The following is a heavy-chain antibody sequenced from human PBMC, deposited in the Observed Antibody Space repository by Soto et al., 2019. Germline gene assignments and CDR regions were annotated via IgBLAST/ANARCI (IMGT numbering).Heavy chain of an antibody. Sequence: QVQLVESGGGVVQPGRSLRLSCAASGFTFSSYGMHWVRQAPGKGLEWVAVISYDGSKKYYADSVKGRFTISRDNSKNTLYLQMNSLRAEDTAVYYCAKRGNYYDSSGYYYFDYWGQGTLVTVSS. J-gene: IGHJ4*02. CDR3: AKRGNYYDSSGYYYFDY. CDR1: GFTFSSYG. D-gene: IGHD3-22*01. CDR2: ISYDGSKK. V-gene: IGHV3-30*18.